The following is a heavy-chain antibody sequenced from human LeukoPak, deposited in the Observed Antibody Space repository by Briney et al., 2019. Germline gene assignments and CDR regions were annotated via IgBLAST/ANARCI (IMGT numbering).Heavy chain of an antibody. J-gene: IGHJ4*02. CDR1: GFTFSSYW. CDR2: IKQGGSEK. CDR3: ARGVSTVTTKYYFDH. Sequence: GGSLRLSRAASGFTFSSYWMSWVRQAPGKGLEWVANIKQGGSEKYYVDSVKGRFTISRDNAKNSLYLQMNSLRAEDTAVYYCARGVSTVTTKYYFDHWGQGTLVTVSS. V-gene: IGHV3-7*01. D-gene: IGHD4-17*01.